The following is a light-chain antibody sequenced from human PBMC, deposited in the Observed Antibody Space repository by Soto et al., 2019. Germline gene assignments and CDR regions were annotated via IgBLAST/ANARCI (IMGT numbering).Light chain of an antibody. CDR2: DDS. CDR3: QVWDGSSVRSDV. V-gene: IGLV3-21*02. Sequence: SYELTQPPSVSVAPGQTARITCGGNNIVGKSVHWYQQKPGQAPVLVVYDDSDRPSGIPERFSGSNSGNTATLTISRVEAGDEADYYCQVWDGSSVRSDVFGAGTKVTVL. J-gene: IGLJ1*01. CDR1: NIVGKS.